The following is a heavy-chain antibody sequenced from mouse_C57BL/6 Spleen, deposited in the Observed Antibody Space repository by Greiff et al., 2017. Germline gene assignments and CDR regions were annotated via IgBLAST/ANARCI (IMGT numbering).Heavy chain of an antibody. J-gene: IGHJ4*01. V-gene: IGHV14-3*01. CDR1: GFNIKNTY. CDR2: IDPANGNT. D-gene: IGHD1-1*01. CDR3: ARSLITTVVATYYYAMDY. Sequence: VQLQQSVAELVRPGASVKLSCTASGFNIKNTYMHWVKQRPEQGLEWIGRIDPANGNTKYAPKFQGKATITADTSSNTAYLQLSSLTSEDPAIYYCARSLITTVVATYYYAMDYWGQGTSVTVSS.